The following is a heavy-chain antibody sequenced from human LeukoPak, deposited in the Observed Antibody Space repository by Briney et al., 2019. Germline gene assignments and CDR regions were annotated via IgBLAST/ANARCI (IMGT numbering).Heavy chain of an antibody. J-gene: IGHJ4*02. V-gene: IGHV3-7*01. CDR3: ARSVVPAADDYFDY. D-gene: IGHD2-2*01. Sequence: GGSLRLSCAASGFTFSSYWMNWVRQAPGKGLEWVANIKQDGSEKYYVDSVKGRFIISRDNAKNSLYLQMNSLRAEDTAVYYCARSVVPAADDYFDYWGQGALVTVSS. CDR2: IKQDGSEK. CDR1: GFTFSSYW.